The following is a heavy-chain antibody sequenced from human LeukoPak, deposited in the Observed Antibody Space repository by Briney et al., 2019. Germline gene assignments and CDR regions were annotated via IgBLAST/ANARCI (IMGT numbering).Heavy chain of an antibody. CDR2: INWNGGST. CDR1: GFTFDDYG. CDR3: ARGFWWELFRSHDAFDI. V-gene: IGHV3-20*04. D-gene: IGHD1-26*01. Sequence: GGSLRLSCAASGFTFDDYGMSWVRQAPGKGLEWVSGINWNGGSTGYADSVKGRFTISRDNAKNSLYLQMNSLRAEDTAVYYCARGFWWELFRSHDAFDIWGQGTMVTVSS. J-gene: IGHJ3*02.